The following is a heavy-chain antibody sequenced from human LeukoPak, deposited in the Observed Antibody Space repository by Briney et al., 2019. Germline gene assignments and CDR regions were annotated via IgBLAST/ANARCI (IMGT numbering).Heavy chain of an antibody. Sequence: ASVKVSCKASGGTFSSYAISWVRQAPGQGLEWMGGIIPIFGTADYAQKFQGRVTITADKSTSTAYMELSSLRSEDTAVYYCARGKSGYCSGGSCRHYFDYWGQGTLVTVSS. CDR3: ARGKSGYCSGGSCRHYFDY. J-gene: IGHJ4*02. CDR2: IIPIFGTA. CDR1: GGTFSSYA. D-gene: IGHD2-15*01. V-gene: IGHV1-69*06.